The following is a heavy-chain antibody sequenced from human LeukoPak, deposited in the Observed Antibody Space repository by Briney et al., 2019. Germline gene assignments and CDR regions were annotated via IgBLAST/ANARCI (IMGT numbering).Heavy chain of an antibody. J-gene: IGHJ5*02. V-gene: IGHV1-69*05. Sequence: ASVKVSCKASGGSFRSSTFAWVRQAPGRGLEWMGGIIPIFGTANYALEFQGRATITTDESTSTVYMELSSLRSEDTAMYYCARGPLHVALSSGSLKWLDPWGQGSMVTVSS. CDR1: GGSFRSST. CDR3: ARGPLHVALSSGSLKWLDP. CDR2: IIPIFGTA. D-gene: IGHD3-3*01.